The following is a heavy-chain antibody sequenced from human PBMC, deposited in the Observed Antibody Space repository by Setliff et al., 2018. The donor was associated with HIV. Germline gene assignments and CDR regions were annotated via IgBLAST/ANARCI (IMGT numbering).Heavy chain of an antibody. CDR1: SGSISSHHY. CDR2: ISNTGNI. Sequence: PSETLSLTCTVSSGSISSHHYWTWIRQPPGKGLEWIGYISNTGNISYNPSLKSRVTISLDTSKNQFSLKLRSLTAADTAVYYCAREDKYGYSSSWYNYWGQGALVTVSS. V-gene: IGHV4-4*08. J-gene: IGHJ4*02. CDR3: AREDKYGYSSSWYNY. D-gene: IGHD6-13*01.